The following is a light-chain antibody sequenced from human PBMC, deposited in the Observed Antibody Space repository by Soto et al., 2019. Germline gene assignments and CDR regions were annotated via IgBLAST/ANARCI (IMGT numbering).Light chain of an antibody. V-gene: IGLV8-61*01. J-gene: IGLJ2*01. Sequence: QAVVTQEPSFSVSPGGTVTLTCGLSSGSVSTSYYPSWYQQTPGQAPRTLIYSTNTRSSGVPDRFSGSILGNKAALTITGAQADDESDYYWVLYMGRGISVFGGGTKLTVL. CDR1: SGSVSTSYY. CDR2: STN. CDR3: VLYMGRGISV.